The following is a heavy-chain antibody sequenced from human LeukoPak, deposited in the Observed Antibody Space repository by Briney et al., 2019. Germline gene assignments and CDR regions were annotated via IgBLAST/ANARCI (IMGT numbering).Heavy chain of an antibody. CDR3: AREDRQYGDYFYDY. Sequence: PGGSLRLSCAASGFTFSSYSMNWVRQAPGKGLEWVSYISSSSSTIYYADSVKGRFTISRDNAKNSLYLQMNSLRAEDTAVYYCAREDRQYGDYFYDYWGQGTLVTVSS. CDR2: ISSSSSTI. V-gene: IGHV3-48*01. CDR1: GFTFSSYS. D-gene: IGHD4-17*01. J-gene: IGHJ4*02.